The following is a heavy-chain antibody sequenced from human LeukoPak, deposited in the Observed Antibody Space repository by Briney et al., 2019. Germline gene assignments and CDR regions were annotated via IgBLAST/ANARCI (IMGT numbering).Heavy chain of an antibody. CDR3: ARLYGSGSSLYFDY. D-gene: IGHD3-10*01. Sequence: GGSLRLSCAASGFTFSNYEMNWVRQAPGQGLEWVSYISSGGTSIYYADSVKGRFTISRDNAKDSLYLQMHSLRDEDTAIYYCARLYGSGSSLYFDYWGQGTLVTVSS. V-gene: IGHV3-48*03. J-gene: IGHJ4*02. CDR1: GFTFSNYE. CDR2: ISSGGTSI.